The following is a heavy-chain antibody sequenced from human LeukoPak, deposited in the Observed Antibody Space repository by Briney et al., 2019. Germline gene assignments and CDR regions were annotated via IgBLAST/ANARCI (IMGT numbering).Heavy chain of an antibody. V-gene: IGHV1-2*02. Sequence: ASVKVSCKASGYTFRGNYIHWLRQAPGQGLEWMGWIDANNGDTKSAQKFQGRVTMSRDTAISTAYMDLSSLSPDDAAVYYCARDPSSVTLYFFDYWGQGTLVTASS. J-gene: IGHJ4*02. CDR3: ARDPSSVTLYFFDY. D-gene: IGHD4-11*01. CDR1: GYTFRGNY. CDR2: IDANNGDT.